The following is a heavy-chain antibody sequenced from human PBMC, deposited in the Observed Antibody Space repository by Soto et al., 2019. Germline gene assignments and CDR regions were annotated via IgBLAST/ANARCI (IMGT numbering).Heavy chain of an antibody. Sequence: SETLSLTCTVSGGSVSSGSYYWSWIRQPPGKGLEWIGYIYYSGSTNYNPSLKSRVTISVDTSKNQFSLKLSSVTAADTAVYYCARLGGYNSGYYPPNFDYWGQGTLVTVSS. D-gene: IGHD3-22*01. CDR2: IYYSGST. CDR3: ARLGGYNSGYYPPNFDY. V-gene: IGHV4-61*01. J-gene: IGHJ4*02. CDR1: GGSVSSGSYY.